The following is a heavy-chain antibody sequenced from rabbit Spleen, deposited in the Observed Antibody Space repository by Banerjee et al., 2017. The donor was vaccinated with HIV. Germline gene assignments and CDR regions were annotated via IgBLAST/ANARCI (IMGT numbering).Heavy chain of an antibody. J-gene: IGHJ4*01. CDR3: ARHAGYAGYGYSTLDL. CDR2: IYTGDGST. Sequence: QQQLKETGGGLVQPGGSLTLSCKASGFSLSPHEFNWVRQAPGKGLEWIGCIYTGDGSTYYASWAKGRFTISSHNAQNTLYLQMNSLTAADTATYFCARHAGYAGYGYSTLDLWGQGTLVTVS. CDR1: GFSLSPHE. V-gene: IGHV1S47*01. D-gene: IGHD8-1*01.